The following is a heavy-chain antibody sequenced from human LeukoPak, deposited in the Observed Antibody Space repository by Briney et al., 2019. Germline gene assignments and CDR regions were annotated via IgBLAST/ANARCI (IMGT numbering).Heavy chain of an antibody. CDR3: ARAPTAHYDSSGYPGGDFDY. Sequence: PGGSLRLSCAASGFTFSSYWMHWVRQAPGKGLVWVSRINSDGSNTSYADSVKGRFTISRDNAKNTLYLQMNSLRAEDTAVYYCARAPTAHYDSSGYPGGDFDYWGQGTLVTVSS. CDR2: INSDGSNT. J-gene: IGHJ4*02. CDR1: GFTFSSYW. D-gene: IGHD3-22*01. V-gene: IGHV3-74*01.